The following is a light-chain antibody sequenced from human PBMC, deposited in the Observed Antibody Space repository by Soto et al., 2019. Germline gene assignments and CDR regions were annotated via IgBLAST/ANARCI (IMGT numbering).Light chain of an antibody. J-gene: IGLJ1*01. Sequence: QSALTQPRSVSGSPGQSVTISCTGTSSDVGGYNFVSWYQQHPGKAPKFMIYDVTKRPSGVPDRFSGSKSGNTASLTISGLQAEDGADYFCCSYVGSYTSYVFGTGTKVTVL. CDR1: SSDVGGYNF. CDR3: CSYVGSYTSYV. V-gene: IGLV2-11*01. CDR2: DVT.